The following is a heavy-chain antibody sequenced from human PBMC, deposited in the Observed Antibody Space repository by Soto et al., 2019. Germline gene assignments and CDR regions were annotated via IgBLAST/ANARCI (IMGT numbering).Heavy chain of an antibody. CDR3: ARTAAAGKYYYGMDV. J-gene: IGHJ6*02. Sequence: GESLKIFRKGSGYSFSRYWIGWGGQMPGKCLDWMGIIYPGDSDTRYSPSFQGQVTISADKSISTAYLQWSSLKASDTAMYYCARTAAAGKYYYGMDVWGQGTTVTVSS. CDR1: GYSFSRYW. V-gene: IGHV5-51*01. CDR2: IYPGDSDT. D-gene: IGHD6-13*01.